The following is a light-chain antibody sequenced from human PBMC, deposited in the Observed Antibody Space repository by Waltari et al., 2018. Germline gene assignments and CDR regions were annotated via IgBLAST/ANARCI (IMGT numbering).Light chain of an antibody. J-gene: IGLJ2*01. CDR3: GTWDSSLGVGV. V-gene: IGLV1-51*01. Sequence: QSVLTHPPSVSAAPGLKATVSCSGSTPHHGTNYASWYQQLPGTAPKLLIYEDYRRPSGIPDRFSGSKSGASATLDITGLQTGDEADYYCGTWDSSLGVGVLGGGTRVTVL. CDR1: TPHHGTNY. CDR2: EDY.